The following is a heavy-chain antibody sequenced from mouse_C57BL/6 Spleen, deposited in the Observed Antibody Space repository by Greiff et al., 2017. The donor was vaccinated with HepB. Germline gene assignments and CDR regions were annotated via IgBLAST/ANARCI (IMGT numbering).Heavy chain of an antibody. V-gene: IGHV14-1*01. CDR2: IDPEDGDT. D-gene: IGHD1-1*01. CDR3: TIQSLYYYGRDFDY. Sequence: VHVKQSGAELVRPGASVKLSCTASGFNIKDYYMHWVKQRPEQGLEWIGRIDPEDGDTEYAPKFQGKATMTADTSSNTAYLQLSSLTSEDTAVYYCTIQSLYYYGRDFDYWGQGTTLTVSS. J-gene: IGHJ2*01. CDR1: GFNIKDYY.